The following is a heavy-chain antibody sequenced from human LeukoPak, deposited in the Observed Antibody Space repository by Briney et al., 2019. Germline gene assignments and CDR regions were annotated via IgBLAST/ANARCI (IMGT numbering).Heavy chain of an antibody. J-gene: IGHJ4*02. V-gene: IGHV4-59*04. Sequence: PSETLSLTCTVSGGSLSSYYWSWIRQPPGKGLEWIGYIYYSGSTYYNPSLKSRVTISVDTSKNQLSLKLSSVTAADTAVYYCARHDWAYWGQGTLVTVSS. CDR2: IYYSGST. CDR1: GGSLSSYY. CDR3: ARHDWAY. D-gene: IGHD2-21*01.